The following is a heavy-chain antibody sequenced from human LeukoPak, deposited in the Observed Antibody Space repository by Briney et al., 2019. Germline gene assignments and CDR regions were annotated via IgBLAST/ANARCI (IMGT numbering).Heavy chain of an antibody. D-gene: IGHD1-1*01. Sequence: EASVKVSCKAPGGTFSSYAISWVRQAPGQGLEWMGGIIPIFGTANYAQKFQGRVTITADESTSTAYMELSSLRSEDTAVYYCARDTGRYGETDYWGQGTLVTVSS. CDR2: IIPIFGTA. J-gene: IGHJ4*02. CDR3: ARDTGRYGETDY. CDR1: GGTFSSYA. V-gene: IGHV1-69*13.